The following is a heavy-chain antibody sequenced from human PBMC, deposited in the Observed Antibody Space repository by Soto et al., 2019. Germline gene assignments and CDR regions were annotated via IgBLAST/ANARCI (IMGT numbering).Heavy chain of an antibody. D-gene: IGHD6-13*01. CDR3: ARRVGIDSSSWYYYYGMDV. V-gene: IGHV4-39*01. J-gene: IGHJ6*02. CDR2: IYYSGST. CDR1: GGSISSSSYY. Sequence: PSETLSLTCTVSGGSISSSSYYWGWIRQPPGKGLEWIGSIYYSGSTYYNPSLKSRVTISVDTSKNQFSLKLSSVTAADTAVYYCARRVGIDSSSWYYYYGMDVWGQGTTVTV.